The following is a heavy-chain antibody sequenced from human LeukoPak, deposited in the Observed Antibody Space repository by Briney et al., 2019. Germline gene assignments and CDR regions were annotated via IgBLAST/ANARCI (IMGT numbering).Heavy chain of an antibody. CDR1: GFTFSSYA. CDR2: ISDSGGTT. V-gene: IGHV3-23*01. Sequence: AGGSLRLSCAASGFTFSSYAMSWVRQAPGKGLEWVSIISDSGGTTFYANSVQGRFTISRDNSKNIVYLQMNSLRVEDTAVYYCAQDVFRYNSGSQAVWGQGTTVTVSS. CDR3: AQDVFRYNSGSQAV. J-gene: IGHJ6*02. D-gene: IGHD3-10*01.